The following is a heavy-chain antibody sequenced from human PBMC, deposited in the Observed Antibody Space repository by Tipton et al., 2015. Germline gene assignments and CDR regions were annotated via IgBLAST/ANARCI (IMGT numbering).Heavy chain of an antibody. CDR1: GYTFSDYW. J-gene: IGHJ4*02. CDR3: ARRLPYFEWSKVYYFDY. V-gene: IGHV5-51*01. Sequence: QSGPEVKKPGESLKISCKSSGYTFSDYWIGWVRQMPGKGLEWVGIIHPSDSETKYSPSFEGLVTISADKSTSTAYLQWSSLKASDTAVYYCARRLPYFEWSKVYYFDYWGQGSPVTVSP. CDR2: IHPSDSET. D-gene: IGHD3-9*01.